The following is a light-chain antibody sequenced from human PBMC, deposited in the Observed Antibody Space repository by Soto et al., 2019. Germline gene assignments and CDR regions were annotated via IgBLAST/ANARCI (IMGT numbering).Light chain of an antibody. V-gene: IGKV3-11*01. CDR3: QHRSNWPLT. CDR1: QSVGGS. J-gene: IGKJ4*01. Sequence: EIVLTQSPATLSLSPGERATLSCKASQSVGGSLAWYQQKPGQAPRLLILGASTRATGIPVRFSGSGSGTEFTLTISSLRSEDFAVYYCQHRSNWPLTFGGGTKVDIK. CDR2: GAS.